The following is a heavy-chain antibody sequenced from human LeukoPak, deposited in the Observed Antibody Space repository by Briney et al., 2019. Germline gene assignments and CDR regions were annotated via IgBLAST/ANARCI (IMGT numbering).Heavy chain of an antibody. D-gene: IGHD5-24*01. J-gene: IGHJ4*02. CDR2: ISGSGGET. CDR1: GFTFRTYG. V-gene: IGHV3-23*01. CDR3: ARGGRDGYNWFDY. Sequence: GGSLRLSCAASGFTFRTYGMSWVRQAPGKGLEWVSAISGSGGETHYADSVKGRFAISRDNSRNTLYLQMNSLGAEDTAVYYCARGGRDGYNWFDYWGQGTLVTVSS.